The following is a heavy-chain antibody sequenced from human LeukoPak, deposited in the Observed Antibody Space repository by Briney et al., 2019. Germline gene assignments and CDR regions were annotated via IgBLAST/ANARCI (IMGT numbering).Heavy chain of an antibody. J-gene: IGHJ3*02. Sequence: GRSLRLSPAASVFTLDDYAMHSVRQAPRKGLEWVSGISWNSGSIGYADSVKGRFTIPRDNAKNSLYLQLHSLRAGDMAMFYCPKDTRHMVFGYAFDIWGQGKMVTVSS. CDR2: ISWNSGSI. CDR3: PKDTRHMVFGYAFDI. CDR1: VFTLDDYA. D-gene: IGHD3/OR15-3a*01. V-gene: IGHV3-9*03.